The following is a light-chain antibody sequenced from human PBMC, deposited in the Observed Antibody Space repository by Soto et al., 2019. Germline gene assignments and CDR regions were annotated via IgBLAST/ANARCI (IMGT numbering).Light chain of an antibody. CDR3: QQYDNWPRT. CDR1: QSINSN. CDR2: GAS. J-gene: IGKJ1*01. Sequence: DIGMTQSPVTLFVSPGERATLSCRASQSINSNLAWYQQKPGQAPRLLIYGASTRATGFPARFSGSGSGTEFTLTISSLQSEDFAVYYCQQYDNWPRTFGQGTKVDIK. V-gene: IGKV3-15*01.